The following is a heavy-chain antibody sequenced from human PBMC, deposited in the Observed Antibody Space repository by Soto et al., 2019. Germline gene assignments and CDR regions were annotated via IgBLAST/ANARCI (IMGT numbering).Heavy chain of an antibody. J-gene: IGHJ4*02. Sequence: SXTLSLTCAVYGGSFNGYYWNWIRQPPGKGLEWIGEINHSGSTNYNPSLKSRVSISVDTSKNQFSLRLSSVTAADTAVYYCASQRPTVTTFDYWGQGTLVTV. D-gene: IGHD4-17*01. CDR2: INHSGST. CDR3: ASQRPTVTTFDY. V-gene: IGHV4-34*01. CDR1: GGSFNGYY.